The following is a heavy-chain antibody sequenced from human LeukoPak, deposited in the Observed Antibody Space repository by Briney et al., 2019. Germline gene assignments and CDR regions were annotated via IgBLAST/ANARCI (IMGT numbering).Heavy chain of an antibody. CDR3: ARNQERGYSYGPPSYGMDV. V-gene: IGHV1-69*04. CDR1: GGTFSSYA. Sequence: GASVKVSCKASGGTFSSYAISWVRQAPGQGLEWMGRIIPILGIANYAQKFQGRVTITADKSTSTAYMELSSLRSEDTAVYYCARNQERGYSYGPPSYGMDVWGQGTTATVSS. CDR2: IIPILGIA. J-gene: IGHJ6*02. D-gene: IGHD5-18*01.